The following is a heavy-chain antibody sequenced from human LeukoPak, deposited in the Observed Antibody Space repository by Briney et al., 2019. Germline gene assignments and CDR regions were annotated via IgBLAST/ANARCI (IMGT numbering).Heavy chain of an antibody. D-gene: IGHD3-10*01. CDR1: GGTFSSYA. V-gene: IGHV1-69*06. CDR2: IIPIFGTA. CDR3: AREVIYGSGSSRYFFDY. Sequence: SVKVSCKASGGTFSSYAISWVRQAPGQGLEWMGGIIPIFGTANYAQKFQGRVTITADKSTSTAYMELSSLRSEDTAVYYCAREVIYGSGSSRYFFDYWGQGTLVTVSS. J-gene: IGHJ4*02.